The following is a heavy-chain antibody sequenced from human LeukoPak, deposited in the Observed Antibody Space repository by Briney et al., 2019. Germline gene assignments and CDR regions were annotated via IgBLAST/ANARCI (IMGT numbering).Heavy chain of an antibody. Sequence: PGGSLRLSCAASGFTFSTYGIHWVRQAPGKGLEWVAIISYDGGNKYYADSVKGRFTISRDNSKSTLYLQMNSLRADDTAVYYCAKDNAYYYDSSGYYYRRYFDSWGQGTLVTVSS. J-gene: IGHJ4*02. V-gene: IGHV3-30*18. CDR2: ISYDGGNK. D-gene: IGHD3-22*01. CDR1: GFTFSTYG. CDR3: AKDNAYYYDSSGYYYRRYFDS.